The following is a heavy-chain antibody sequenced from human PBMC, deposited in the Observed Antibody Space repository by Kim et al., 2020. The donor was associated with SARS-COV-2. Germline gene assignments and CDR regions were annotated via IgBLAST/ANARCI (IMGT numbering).Heavy chain of an antibody. J-gene: IGHJ4*02. CDR1: GFTFTKFW. V-gene: IGHV3-7*03. CDR2: IREDGSEK. D-gene: IGHD6-19*01. CDR3: AIGWGWYAH. Sequence: GGSLRLSCAASGFTFTKFWMTWVRQAPGKGLEWVANIREDGSEKYYVDSVKGRFTISRDNAKNSLSLQMNGLRAEDTAVYYCAIGWGWYAHWGQGILVTVSS.